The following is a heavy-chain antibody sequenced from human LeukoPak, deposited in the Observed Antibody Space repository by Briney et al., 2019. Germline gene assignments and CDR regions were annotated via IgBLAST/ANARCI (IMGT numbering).Heavy chain of an antibody. V-gene: IGHV3-7*01. Sequence: GGSLRLSCAASGFTFSSYWMCWVRQAPGKGLEWVANIKQDGSEKYYVDSVKGRFTISRDNAKNSLYLQMNSLRAEDTAVYYCARPIYSSSPNGEKYWGQGTLVTVSS. CDR1: GFTFSSYW. CDR2: IKQDGSEK. D-gene: IGHD6-6*01. CDR3: ARPIYSSSPNGEKY. J-gene: IGHJ4*02.